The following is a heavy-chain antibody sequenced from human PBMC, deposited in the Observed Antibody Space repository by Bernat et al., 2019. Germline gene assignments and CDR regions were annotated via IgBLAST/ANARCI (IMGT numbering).Heavy chain of an antibody. V-gene: IGHV2-5*02. CDR2: IYWDDDK. CDR3: ARKPPQTYLYDSAISSYGLDV. Sequence: QITLKESGPTLVKPTQTLTLTCTFSGFSLSTPGEGVGWVRQPPGRALEWLGLIYWDDDKRYSPSLKTRLAITRDTSKKQVVLTMTNMDPVDTATYYCARKPPQTYLYDSAISSYGLDVWGQGTTVTVSS. CDR1: GFSLSTPGEG. J-gene: IGHJ6*02. D-gene: IGHD3-10*01.